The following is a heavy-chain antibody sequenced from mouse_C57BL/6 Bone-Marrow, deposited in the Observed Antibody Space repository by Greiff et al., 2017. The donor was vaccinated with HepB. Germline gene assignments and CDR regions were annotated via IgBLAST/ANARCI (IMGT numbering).Heavy chain of an antibody. D-gene: IGHD1-1*01. CDR3: ARFLRPYYFDY. CDR1: GYAFSSYW. Sequence: QVQLQQSGAELVKPGASVKISCKASGYAFSSYWMNWVKQRPGKGLEWIGQIYPGDGDTNYNGKFKGKATLTADKSSSTAYMQLSSLTSEDSAVYFCARFLRPYYFDYWGQGTTLTVSS. CDR2: IYPGDGDT. V-gene: IGHV1-80*01. J-gene: IGHJ2*01.